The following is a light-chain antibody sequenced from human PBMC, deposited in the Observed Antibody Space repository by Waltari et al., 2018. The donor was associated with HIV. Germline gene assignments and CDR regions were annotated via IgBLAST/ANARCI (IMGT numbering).Light chain of an antibody. Sequence: DIQMTQSPSTLSASVGDRVTITCRASQSISSWLAWYQQKPGKAPKLLIYKASSLKSGVPSRVSGSGSGTEFTLTISSLQPDDFATYYCQQYNSYSVTFGQGTKVEIK. CDR1: QSISSW. CDR2: KAS. V-gene: IGKV1-5*03. CDR3: QQYNSYSVT. J-gene: IGKJ1*01.